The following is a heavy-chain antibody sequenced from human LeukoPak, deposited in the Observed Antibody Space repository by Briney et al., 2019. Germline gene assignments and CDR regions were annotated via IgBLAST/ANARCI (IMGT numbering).Heavy chain of an antibody. CDR3: ARENQLTAFDI. D-gene: IGHD6-6*01. CDR1: GYTFTSYG. J-gene: IGHJ3*02. V-gene: IGHV1-18*01. CDR2: ISAYNGNT. Sequence: ASVKVSCKASGYTFTSYGISWVRQAPGQGLEWMGWISAYNGNTNYAQKFQGRVTMTRDMSTSTVYMELSSLRSEDTAVYYCARENQLTAFDIWGQGTMVTVSS.